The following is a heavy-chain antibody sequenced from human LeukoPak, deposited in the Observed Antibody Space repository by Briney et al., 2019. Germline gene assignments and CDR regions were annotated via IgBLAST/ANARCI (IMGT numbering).Heavy chain of an antibody. CDR1: GGSISSYY. Sequence: SETLSLTCTVSGGSISSYYWSWIRQPAGKGLEWIGRIYTSGSTNYNPSLKSRVTMSVDTSKNQFSLKLSSVTAADTAVYYCARDRVDEQQLAKYDAFDIWGQGTMVTVSS. CDR2: IYTSGST. V-gene: IGHV4-4*07. CDR3: ARDRVDEQQLAKYDAFDI. D-gene: IGHD6-13*01. J-gene: IGHJ3*02.